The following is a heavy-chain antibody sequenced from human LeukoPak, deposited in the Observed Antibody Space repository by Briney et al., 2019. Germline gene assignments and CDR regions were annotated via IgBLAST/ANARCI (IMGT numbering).Heavy chain of an antibody. CDR2: INHSGST. CDR3: ARDRYSPRHTEYYYSGMDV. Sequence: SETLSLTCAVYGGSFSGYYWSWIRQPPGKGLELIGEINHSGSTNYNPSLKSRVTISVDTSKNQFSLKLSSVTAADTAVYYCARDRYSPRHTEYYYSGMDVWGQGTTVTVSS. V-gene: IGHV4-34*01. D-gene: IGHD5-12*01. J-gene: IGHJ6*02. CDR1: GGSFSGYY.